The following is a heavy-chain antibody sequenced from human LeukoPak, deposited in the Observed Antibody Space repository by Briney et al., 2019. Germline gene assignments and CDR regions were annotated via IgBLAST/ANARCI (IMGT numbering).Heavy chain of an antibody. CDR1: GGSFSGYY. CDR3: ARSETGITMVRGVIIWYNWFDP. D-gene: IGHD3-10*01. J-gene: IGHJ5*02. Sequence: PLETLSLTCAVYGGSFSGYYWNWIRQPPGKGLEWIGEINHSGSTDYNPSLKSRVTMSVDTSKNQFSLKLSSVTAADTAVYYCARSETGITMVRGVIIWYNWFDPWGQGTLVTVSS. CDR2: INHSGST. V-gene: IGHV4-34*01.